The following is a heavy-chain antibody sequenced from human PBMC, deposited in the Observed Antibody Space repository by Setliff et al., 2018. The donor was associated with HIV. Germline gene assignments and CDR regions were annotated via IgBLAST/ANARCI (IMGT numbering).Heavy chain of an antibody. D-gene: IGHD3-10*01. CDR1: GGSISSGSYY. V-gene: IGHV4-39*01. Sequence: SETLSLTCTVSGGSISSGSYYWGWIRQPPGKGLEWIGSIFNDGRTYYNPSLKSRITIPMDTSTNQFSLKLSSVTAADTAVYFCARHFPSISLFFGDPGPFDRWGQGALVTVSS. CDR3: ARHFPSISLFFGDPGPFDR. J-gene: IGHJ4*02. CDR2: IFNDGRT.